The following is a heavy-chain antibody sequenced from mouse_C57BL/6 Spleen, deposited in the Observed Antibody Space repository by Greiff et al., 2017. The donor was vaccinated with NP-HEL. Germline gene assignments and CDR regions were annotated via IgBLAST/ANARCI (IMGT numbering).Heavy chain of an antibody. V-gene: IGHV5-4*01. CDR1: GFTFSSYA. Sequence: EVQGVESGGGLVKPGGSLKLSCAASGFTFSSYAMSWVRQTPEKRLEWVATISDGGSYTYYPDNVKGRFTISRDNAKNNLYLQMSHLKSEDTAMYYCAREGNYDYDDGYYFDYWGQGTTLTVSS. CDR2: ISDGGSYT. CDR3: AREGNYDYDDGYYFDY. J-gene: IGHJ2*01. D-gene: IGHD2-4*01.